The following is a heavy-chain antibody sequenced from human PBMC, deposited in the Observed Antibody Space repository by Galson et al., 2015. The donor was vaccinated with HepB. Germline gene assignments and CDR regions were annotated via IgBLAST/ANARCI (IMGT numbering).Heavy chain of an antibody. D-gene: IGHD6-25*01. J-gene: IGHJ4*02. CDR3: AREAHIAAPASFDY. Sequence: SLRLSCAASGFTFSRYGVHWVRQVPGKGLEWVALTWHDGSKSFYATSVKGRFTIARDNSQNTLYLHMSNLRAEDTAIYYCAREAHIAAPASFDYWGQGTLVTVSS. CDR1: GFTFSRYG. CDR2: TWHDGSKS. V-gene: IGHV3-33*08.